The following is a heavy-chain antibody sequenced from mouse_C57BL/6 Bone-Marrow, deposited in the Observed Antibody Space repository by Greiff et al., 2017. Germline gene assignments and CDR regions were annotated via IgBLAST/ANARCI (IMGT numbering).Heavy chain of an antibody. V-gene: IGHV7-3*01. CDR3: ARLLRYPYWYFDV. D-gene: IGHD1-1*01. J-gene: IGHJ1*03. CDR2: IRNKANGYTT. Sequence: EVKLMESGGGLVQPGGSLSLSCAASGFTFTDYYMSWVRQPPGKALEWLGFIRNKANGYTTEYSASVKGRFTISRDNSQSILYLQMNALRAEDSATYYCARLLRYPYWYFDVWGTGTTVTVSS. CDR1: GFTFTDYY.